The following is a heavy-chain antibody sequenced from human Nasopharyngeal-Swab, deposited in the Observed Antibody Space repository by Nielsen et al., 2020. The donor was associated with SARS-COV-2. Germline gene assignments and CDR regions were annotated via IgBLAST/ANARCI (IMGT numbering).Heavy chain of an antibody. CDR1: GFTFSSYD. D-gene: IGHD6-19*01. J-gene: IGHJ6*02. CDR3: ARDLYSSGGKYYYYGMDV. CDR2: IGTAGDT. V-gene: IGHV3-13*04. Sequence: GESLQISCAASGFTFSSYDMHWVRQATGKGLEWVSAIGTAGDTYYPGSVKGRFTISRENAKNSLYLQMNSLRAGDTAVYYCARDLYSSGGKYYYYGMDVWGQGTTVTVSS.